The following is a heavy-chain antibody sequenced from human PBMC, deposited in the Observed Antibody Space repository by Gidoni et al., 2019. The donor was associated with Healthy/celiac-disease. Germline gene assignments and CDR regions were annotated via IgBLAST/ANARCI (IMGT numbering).Heavy chain of an antibody. Sequence: QVQLVESGGGVVQPGRSLRLSCAASGFTFSSYGMHWVRQAPGKGLEWVAVISYDGSNKYYADSVKGRFTISRDNPKNTLYLQMNSLRAEDTAVYYCAKDLSGRNNYWGQGTLVTVSS. CDR2: ISYDGSNK. J-gene: IGHJ4*02. D-gene: IGHD5-12*01. CDR1: GFTFSSYG. CDR3: AKDLSGRNNY. V-gene: IGHV3-30*18.